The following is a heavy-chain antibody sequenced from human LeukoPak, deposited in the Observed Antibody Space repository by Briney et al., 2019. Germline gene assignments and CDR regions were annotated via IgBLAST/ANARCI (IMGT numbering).Heavy chain of an antibody. V-gene: IGHV1-2*02. CDR2: INPNSGGT. J-gene: IGHJ5*02. CDR1: GYTFTGYY. D-gene: IGHD3-10*01. Sequence: GASVKVSCKASGYTFTGYYMHWVRQAPGQGLEWMGWINPNSGGTNYAQKFQGRVTMTRDTSISTAYMELSRLRSDDTAVYYCASGHYGSGILNWFDPWGQGTLVTVSS. CDR3: ASGHYGSGILNWFDP.